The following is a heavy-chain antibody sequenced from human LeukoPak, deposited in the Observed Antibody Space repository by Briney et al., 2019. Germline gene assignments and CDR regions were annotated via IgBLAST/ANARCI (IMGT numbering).Heavy chain of an antibody. V-gene: IGHV4-39*07. D-gene: IGHD2-2*01. CDR3: AGGYCSSTSCPDYYYYGMDV. J-gene: IGHJ6*02. CDR2: IYYSGST. CDR1: GGSISSSSYY. Sequence: SETLSLTCTVSGGSISSSSYYWGWIRQPPGKGLEWIGSIYYSGSTYYNPSLKSRVTISVDTSKNQFSLKLSSVTAADTAVYYCAGGYCSSTSCPDYYYYGMDVWGQGTTVTVSS.